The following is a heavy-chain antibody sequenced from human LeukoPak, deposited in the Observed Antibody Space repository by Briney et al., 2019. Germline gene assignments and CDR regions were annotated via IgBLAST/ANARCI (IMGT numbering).Heavy chain of an antibody. J-gene: IGHJ3*02. CDR2: IYYSGGT. CDR1: GGSISSGGYY. Sequence: SQTLSLTCTVSGGSISSGGYYWSWIRQHPGKGLEWIGYIYYSGGTYYNPSLKSRVTISVDTSKNQFSLKQSSVTAADTAVYYCARDRYYDRAFDIWGQGTMVTVSS. CDR3: ARDRYYDRAFDI. D-gene: IGHD3-22*01. V-gene: IGHV4-31*03.